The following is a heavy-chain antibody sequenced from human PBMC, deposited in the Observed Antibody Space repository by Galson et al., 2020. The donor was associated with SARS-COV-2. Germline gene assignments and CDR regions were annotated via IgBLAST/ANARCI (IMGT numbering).Heavy chain of an antibody. V-gene: IGHV3-23*01. CDR2: ISGSGSAT. CDR1: GFTFSSYA. CDR3: AKRHRDSSGFDY. D-gene: IGHD3-22*01. Sequence: LSLTCAASGFTFSSYAMNWLRQAPGKGLEWVSGISGSGSATYYAGSVKGRFTISRDNSRNTLYLQLSSLRAGDTAIYYCAKRHRDSSGFDYWGQGARVTVSS. J-gene: IGHJ4*02.